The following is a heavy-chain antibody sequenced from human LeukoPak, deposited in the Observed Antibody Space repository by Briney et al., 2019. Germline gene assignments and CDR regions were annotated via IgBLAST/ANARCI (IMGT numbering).Heavy chain of an antibody. CDR3: ARAEGITGTTRSNLFDY. D-gene: IGHD1-7*01. CDR1: SYTFTSYG. V-gene: IGHV1-69*13. CDR2: IIPIFGTE. Sequence: SVKVPCKVSSYTFTSYGISWVRQAPGQGLEWMGGIIPIFGTENYAQKFQGRGTITADESTSTAYMELSSLRSEDTAVYYCARAEGITGTTRSNLFDYWGQGTLVTVSS. J-gene: IGHJ4*02.